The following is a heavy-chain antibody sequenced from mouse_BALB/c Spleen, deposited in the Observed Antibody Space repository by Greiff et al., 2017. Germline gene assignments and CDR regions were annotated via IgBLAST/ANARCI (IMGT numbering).Heavy chain of an antibody. D-gene: IGHD2-1*01. CDR3: ATRKSYGNYEDY. V-gene: IGHV1-18*01. CDR1: GYSFTGYT. Sequence: EVKLMESGPELVKPGASMKISCKASGYSFTGYTMNWVKQSHGKNLEWIGLINPYNGGTSYNQKFKGKATLTVDKSSSTAYMELLSLTSEDSAVYYCATRKSYGNYEDYWGQGTTLTVSS. J-gene: IGHJ2*01. CDR2: INPYNGGT.